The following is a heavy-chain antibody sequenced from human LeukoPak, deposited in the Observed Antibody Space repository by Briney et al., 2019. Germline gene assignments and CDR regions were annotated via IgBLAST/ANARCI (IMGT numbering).Heavy chain of an antibody. D-gene: IGHD6-19*01. Sequence: GGSLRLSCAASGFTFSSYAMHWVRQAPGKGLEWVAVISYDGSNKYYADSVKGRFTISRDNAKNSLYLQMNSLRAEDTAVYYCARAGLYSSGWFEGGDYWGQGTLVTVSS. CDR1: GFTFSSYA. CDR3: ARAGLYSSGWFEGGDY. CDR2: ISYDGSNK. J-gene: IGHJ4*02. V-gene: IGHV3-30-3*01.